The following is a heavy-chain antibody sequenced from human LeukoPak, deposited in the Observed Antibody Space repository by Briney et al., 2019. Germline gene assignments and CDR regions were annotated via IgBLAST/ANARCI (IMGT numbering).Heavy chain of an antibody. Sequence: SGALSLTCAVSGGSISSSNWWSWVRKPPGRGLEWIGEIYHSGSTNYNPSLKSRVTISVDKSKNQFSLKLSSVTAADTAVYYCATRNSIAAAQPRPFDYWGQGTLVTVSS. J-gene: IGHJ4*02. D-gene: IGHD6-13*01. CDR3: ATRNSIAAAQPRPFDY. CDR1: GGSISSSNW. V-gene: IGHV4-4*02. CDR2: IYHSGST.